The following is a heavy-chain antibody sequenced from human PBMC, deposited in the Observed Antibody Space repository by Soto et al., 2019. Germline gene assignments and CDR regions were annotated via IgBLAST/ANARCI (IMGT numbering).Heavy chain of an antibody. CDR3: ARRYGWLYFDY. CDR1: GGSISSSTSY. V-gene: IGHV4-39*01. D-gene: IGHD6-19*01. CDR2: IYYSGST. Sequence: PSETLSLTCTVSGGSISSSTSYWGWIRQPPGKGLEWIGSIYYSGSTYYNQSLKSRVTISVDTSKNQFSLRLISVTAADTALYYCARRYGWLYFDYWGQGSLVTVSS. J-gene: IGHJ4*02.